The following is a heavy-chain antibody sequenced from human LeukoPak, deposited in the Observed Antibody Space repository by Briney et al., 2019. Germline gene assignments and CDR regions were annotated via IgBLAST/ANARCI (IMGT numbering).Heavy chain of an antibody. CDR3: ARGRWYCSSTSCYRIGYYFDY. D-gene: IGHD2-2*01. J-gene: IGHJ4*02. Sequence: PSETLSLTCTVSGASISDFYWNWIRQPAGKGLEWIGRIYARGTANYSPSLTGRVTMSIDTSKNQFSLKLSSVTAADTAVYYCARGRWYCSSTSCYRIGYYFDYWGQGTLVTVSS. CDR2: IYARGTA. V-gene: IGHV4-4*07. CDR1: GASISDFY.